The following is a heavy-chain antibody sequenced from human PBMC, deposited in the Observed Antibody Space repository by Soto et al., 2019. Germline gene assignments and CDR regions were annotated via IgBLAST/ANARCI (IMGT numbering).Heavy chain of an antibody. V-gene: IGHV4-59*01. CDR2: IYYSGST. J-gene: IGHJ4*02. CDR1: GGSISSYY. D-gene: IGHD2-15*01. CDR3: ARVDEGYCSGGSCYYFDY. Sequence: KTSETLSLTCTVSGGSISSYYWSWIRQPPGKGLEWIGYIYYSGSTNYNPSLKSRVTISVDTSKNQFSLKLSSVTAADTAVYYCARVDEGYCSGGSCYYFDYWGQGTLVTVSS.